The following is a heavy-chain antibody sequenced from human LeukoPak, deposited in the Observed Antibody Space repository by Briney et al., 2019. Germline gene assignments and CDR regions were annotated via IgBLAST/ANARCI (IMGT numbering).Heavy chain of an antibody. D-gene: IGHD2-21*02. V-gene: IGHV3-7*01. CDR2: IQQDGSEK. CDR3: ASACGGDCYPSTDTFDY. CDR1: GFTFSSYW. Sequence: GGSLRLSCAASGFTFSSYWMSWVRQAPGKGLEWVANIQQDGSEKHYVDSVKGRFTISRDNAKNSLYLQMNSLRAEDTAVYYCASACGGDCYPSTDTFDYWGQGTLVTVSS. J-gene: IGHJ4*02.